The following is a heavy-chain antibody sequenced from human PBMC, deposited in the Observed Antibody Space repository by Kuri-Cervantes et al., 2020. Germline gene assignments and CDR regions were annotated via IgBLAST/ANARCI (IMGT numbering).Heavy chain of an antibody. V-gene: IGHV3-30*18. CDR1: GFSFRNYG. Sequence: GGSLRLSCAASGFSFRNYGIHWVRQAPGMGLEWVAVISYDGVNKYYADSVKGRFTISRDNSKNTLYLQMNSLRAEDTAVYYCAKSALTYYDILTGYYRSWGQGTLVTVSS. D-gene: IGHD3-9*01. CDR3: AKSALTYYDILTGYYRS. J-gene: IGHJ5*02. CDR2: ISYDGVNK.